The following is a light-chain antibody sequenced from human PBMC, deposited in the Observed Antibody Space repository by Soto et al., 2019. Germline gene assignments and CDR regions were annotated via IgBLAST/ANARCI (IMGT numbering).Light chain of an antibody. CDR1: SSDVGGYNY. J-gene: IGLJ1*01. Sequence: QSALTQPASVSGSPGQSITISCTGTSSDVGGYNYVSWYQQHPGKAPKLMIYEVSNRPSGVSNRFSGSKSGNTASLTISGLQAEDEADYCCSSYTSSSTPNVFGTGTKVTVL. V-gene: IGLV2-14*01. CDR2: EVS. CDR3: SSYTSSSTPNV.